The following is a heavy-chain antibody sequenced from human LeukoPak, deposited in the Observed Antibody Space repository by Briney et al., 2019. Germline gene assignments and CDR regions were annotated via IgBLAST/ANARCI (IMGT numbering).Heavy chain of an antibody. V-gene: IGHV4-39*07. J-gene: IGHJ3*02. CDR3: AREGPVTTRSDDAFDI. CDR2: IYYSGST. CDR1: GGSISSSSYY. D-gene: IGHD4-11*01. Sequence: SETLSLTCTVSGGSISSSSYYWGWIRQPPGKGLEWIGSIYYSGSTYYNPSLKSRVTISVDTSKNQFSLKLSSVTAADTAVYYCAREGPVTTRSDDAFDIWGQGTMVTVSS.